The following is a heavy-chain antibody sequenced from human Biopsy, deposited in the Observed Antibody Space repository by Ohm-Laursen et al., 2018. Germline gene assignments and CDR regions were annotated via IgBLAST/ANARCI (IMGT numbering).Heavy chain of an antibody. D-gene: IGHD3-9*01. CDR3: ARVPAYPSIDGYYGLDL. J-gene: IGHJ6*02. Sequence: SVKVSCKASGYTFAGYYLHWVRQAPGHGLEWMGWINPNSGNANYAQSFQGRLTVTRDTSISTAYMELTSLTFDDTAIYYCARVPAYPSIDGYYGLDLWGQGTTDIVSS. CDR2: INPNSGNA. V-gene: IGHV1-2*02. CDR1: GYTFAGYY.